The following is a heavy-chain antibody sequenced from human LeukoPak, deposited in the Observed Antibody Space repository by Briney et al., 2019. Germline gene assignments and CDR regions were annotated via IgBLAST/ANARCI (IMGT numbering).Heavy chain of an antibody. CDR2: IDPNSGGT. J-gene: IGHJ4*02. CDR3: AGDILTGYYGGFDY. D-gene: IGHD3-9*01. Sequence: ASVKVSCKASGYTFTGYYMHWVRQAPGQGLEWMGWIDPNSGGTNYAQKFQGRVTMTRDTSISTAYMELSRLRSDDTAVYYYAGDILTGYYGGFDYWGQGTLVTVSP. V-gene: IGHV1-2*02. CDR1: GYTFTGYY.